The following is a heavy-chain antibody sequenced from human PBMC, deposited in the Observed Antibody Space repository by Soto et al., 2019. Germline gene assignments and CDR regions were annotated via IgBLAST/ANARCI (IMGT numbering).Heavy chain of an antibody. CDR2: ISSSGSTI. J-gene: IGHJ3*02. Sequence: PGGSLRLSCAASGFTFSSYEMNWVRQAPGKGLEWVSYISSSGSTIYYADSVKGRFTISRDNAKNSLYLQMNRLRAEDTAVYYCSYIVVVPAAMLPAYAAFDIWGQGTMVTVSS. V-gene: IGHV3-48*03. CDR1: GFTFSSYE. CDR3: SYIVVVPAAMLPAYAAFDI. D-gene: IGHD2-2*01.